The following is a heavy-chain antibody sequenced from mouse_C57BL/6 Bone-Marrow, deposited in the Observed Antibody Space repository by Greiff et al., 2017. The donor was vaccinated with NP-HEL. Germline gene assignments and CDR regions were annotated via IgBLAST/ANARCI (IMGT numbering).Heavy chain of an antibody. V-gene: IGHV1-54*01. J-gene: IGHJ1*03. D-gene: IGHD1-1*01. Sequence: QVQLQQSGAELVRPGTSVKVSCKASGYAFTNYLLEWVKQRPGQGLEWIGVINPGSGGTNYNEKFKGKATLTADKSSSTAYMQLRSLTSEDSAVYFCARSTGILITTVVAHWYFDVWGTGTTVTVSS. CDR1: GYAFTNYL. CDR3: ARSTGILITTVVAHWYFDV. CDR2: INPGSGGT.